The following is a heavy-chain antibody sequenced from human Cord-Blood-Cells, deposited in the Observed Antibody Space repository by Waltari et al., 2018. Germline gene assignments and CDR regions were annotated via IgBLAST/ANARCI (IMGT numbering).Heavy chain of an antibody. Sequence: QVQLVESGGGVVQPGRSLRLSCAASGFTFMRYGMHWVRQAPATGLEWVAVIWYDGSKKYYADSVKGRFTISRDNSKNTLYLQMNSLRAEDTAVYYCASLRYGSGSYYYYGMDVWGQGTTVTVSS. D-gene: IGHD3-10*01. J-gene: IGHJ6*02. V-gene: IGHV3-33*01. CDR3: ASLRYGSGSYYYYGMDV. CDR1: GFTFMRYG. CDR2: IWYDGSKK.